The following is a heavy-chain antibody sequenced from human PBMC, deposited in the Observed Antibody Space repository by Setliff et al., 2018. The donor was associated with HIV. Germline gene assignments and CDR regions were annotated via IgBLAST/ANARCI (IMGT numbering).Heavy chain of an antibody. J-gene: IGHJ4*02. Sequence: GASVKVSCKASGYTLSTYGISWVRQAPGQGLEWMGWISAHSGYAKSAQKFQGRVTMDTDTSTNTAYMELKGLRSDDTAVYYCARDPQDTRGWYIYYFDYWGQGTLVTVSS. CDR3: ARDPQDTRGWYIYYFDY. D-gene: IGHD6-19*01. CDR2: ISAHSGYA. V-gene: IGHV1-18*01. CDR1: GYTLSTYG.